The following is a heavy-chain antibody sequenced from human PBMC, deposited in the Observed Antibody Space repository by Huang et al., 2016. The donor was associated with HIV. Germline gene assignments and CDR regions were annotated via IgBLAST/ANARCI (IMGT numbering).Heavy chain of an antibody. CDR2: IYYSGST. Sequence: QLQLQESGPGLVKPSETLSLTCTVSGGAIRSDNYYWGWIRQPPGKGLEWIGSIYYSGSTYENPSLKRRVTITVDTSKNHFSLRMRSVTAADTAVYCWARRPGSITMIRGVITDPYWGQGTLVTVSS. V-gene: IGHV4-39*02. CDR3: ARRPGSITMIRGVITDPY. CDR1: GGAIRSDNYY. J-gene: IGHJ4*02. D-gene: IGHD3-10*01.